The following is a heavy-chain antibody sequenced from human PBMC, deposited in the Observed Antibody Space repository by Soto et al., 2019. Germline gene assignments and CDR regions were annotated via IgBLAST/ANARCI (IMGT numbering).Heavy chain of an antibody. CDR2: IYYSGST. D-gene: IGHD6-13*01. Sequence: PSETLSLTCTVSGGSISSGGYYWSWIRQHPGKGLEWIGYIYYSGSTYYNPSLKSRVTISVDTSKNQFSLKLSSVTAADTAVYYCARDRLSRSSWSTYYYYYYGMDVWGQGTTVTVSS. CDR1: GGSISSGGYY. CDR3: ARDRLSRSSWSTYYYYYYGMDV. J-gene: IGHJ6*02. V-gene: IGHV4-31*03.